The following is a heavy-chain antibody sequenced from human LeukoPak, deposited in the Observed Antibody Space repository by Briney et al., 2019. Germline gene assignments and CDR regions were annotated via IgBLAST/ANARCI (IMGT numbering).Heavy chain of an antibody. CDR3: ARESDGDYGIFTVDALDL. Sequence: ASVKVSCKASGYTFTSYYMHWVRQAPGQGLEWMGIINPSGGSTSYAQKFQGRVTMTRDTSTSTVYMELSSLRSEDTAVYYCARESDGDYGIFTVDALDLWGQGTMVTVSS. CDR2: INPSGGST. J-gene: IGHJ3*01. V-gene: IGHV1-46*01. CDR1: GYTFTSYY. D-gene: IGHD4-17*01.